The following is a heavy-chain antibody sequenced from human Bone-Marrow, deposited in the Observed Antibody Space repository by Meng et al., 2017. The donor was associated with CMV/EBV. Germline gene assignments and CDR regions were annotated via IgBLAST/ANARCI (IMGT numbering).Heavy chain of an antibody. V-gene: IGHV3-23*01. CDR1: GFTFSSYA. CDR2: ISGSGGST. D-gene: IGHD4-17*01. CDR3: ARDLRRNLDY. J-gene: IGHJ4*02. Sequence: GESLKISCAASGFTFSSYAMSWVRQAPGKGLEWVSAISGSGGSTYYADSVKGRFTISRDNSKNTLYLQMNSLRAEDTAVYYCARDLRRNLDYWGQGTLVTVYS.